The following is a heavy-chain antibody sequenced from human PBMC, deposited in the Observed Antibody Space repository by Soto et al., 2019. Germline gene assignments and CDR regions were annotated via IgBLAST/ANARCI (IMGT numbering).Heavy chain of an antibody. CDR3: AGHSSSWYKFDY. CDR1: GGSISSYY. CDR2: IYFGGTT. Sequence: PSETLSLTCTVSGGSISSYYWSWIRQPPGKGLEWIGYIYFGGTTYYNPSLKSRVTISVDTSKNQLSLRLSSVTAADTAVYYCAGHSSSWYKFDYWGQGTLVTVSS. J-gene: IGHJ4*02. V-gene: IGHV4-59*04. D-gene: IGHD6-13*01.